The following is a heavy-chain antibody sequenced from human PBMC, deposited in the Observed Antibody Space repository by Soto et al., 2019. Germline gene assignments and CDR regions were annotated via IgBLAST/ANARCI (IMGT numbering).Heavy chain of an antibody. Sequence: ASVKVSCKASGYTFTGYYMHWVRQAPGQGLEWMGWINPNSGGTNYAQKFQGRVTMTRDTSISTAYMELSRLRSDDTAVYYCARVGNSSSWYRVYYYGMDVWGQGTTVTVS. J-gene: IGHJ6*02. CDR2: INPNSGGT. V-gene: IGHV1-2*02. CDR3: ARVGNSSSWYRVYYYGMDV. D-gene: IGHD6-13*01. CDR1: GYTFTGYY.